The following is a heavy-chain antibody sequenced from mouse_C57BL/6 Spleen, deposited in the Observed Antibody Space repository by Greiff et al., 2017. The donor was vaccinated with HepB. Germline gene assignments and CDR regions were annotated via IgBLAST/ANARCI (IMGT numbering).Heavy chain of an antibody. J-gene: IGHJ1*03. CDR2: ISYDGSN. D-gene: IGHD1-1*01. CDR3: ARGPYYYYGSSYVDWYFDV. Sequence: EVKLVESGPGLVKPSQSLSLTCSVTGYSITSGYYWNWIRQFPGNKLEWMGYISYDGSNNYNPSLKNRISITRDTSKNQFFLKLNSVTTEDTATYYCARGPYYYYGSSYVDWYFDVWGTGTTVTVSS. V-gene: IGHV3-6*01. CDR1: GYSITSGYY.